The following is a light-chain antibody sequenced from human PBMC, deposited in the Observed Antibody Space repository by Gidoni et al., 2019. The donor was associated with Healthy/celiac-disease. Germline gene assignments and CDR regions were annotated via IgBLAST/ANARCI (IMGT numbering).Light chain of an antibody. CDR2: GAS. V-gene: IGKV3-20*01. CDR3: QQYGSSLKVT. J-gene: IGKJ4*01. CDR1: QSVSSSY. Sequence: EIVLTQSPGTLSLSPGERATLSCRASQSVSSSYLAWYQQKPGQAPRLLIYGASSRATGIPDRCSGSVSVTDFTLTISRLEPEDFAVYYCQQYGSSLKVTFGGGTKVEIK.